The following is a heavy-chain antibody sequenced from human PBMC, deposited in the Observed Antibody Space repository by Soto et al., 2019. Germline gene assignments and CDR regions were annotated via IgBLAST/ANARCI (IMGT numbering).Heavy chain of an antibody. Sequence: GGSLRLSCAASGFTFSSYAMSWVRQAPGKGLEWVSAISGSGGSTYYADSVKGRFTISRDNSKNTLYLQMNSLRAEDKAVYYCAKDYLIHYDILTGYNYYYGMDVWGQGTTVTVSS. CDR2: ISGSGGST. V-gene: IGHV3-23*01. CDR1: GFTFSSYA. J-gene: IGHJ6*02. D-gene: IGHD3-9*01. CDR3: AKDYLIHYDILTGYNYYYGMDV.